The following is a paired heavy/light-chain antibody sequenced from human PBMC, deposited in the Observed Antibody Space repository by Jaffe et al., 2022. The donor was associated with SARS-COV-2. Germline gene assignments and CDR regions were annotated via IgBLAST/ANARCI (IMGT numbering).Heavy chain of an antibody. V-gene: IGHV3-30*04. CDR2: ISYDGSNK. D-gene: IGHD2-21*02. J-gene: IGHJ3*02. Sequence: QVQLVESGGGVVQPGRSLRLSCAASGFTFSSYAMHWVRQAPGKGLEWVAVISYDGSNKYYADSVKGRFTISRDNSKNTLYLQMNSLRAEDTAVYYCAREAYCGGDCYLYDAFDIWGQGTMVTVSS. CDR3: AREAYCGGDCYLYDAFDI. CDR1: GFTFSSYA.
Light chain of an antibody. CDR1: QSISSW. J-gene: IGKJ1*01. V-gene: IGKV1-5*03. CDR3: QQYNSLWT. CDR2: KAS. Sequence: DIQMTQSPSTLSASVGDRVTITCRASQSISSWLAWYQQKPGKAPKLLIYKASSLESGVPSRFSGSGSGTEFTLTISSLQPDDFATYYCQQYNSLWTFGQGTKVEIK.